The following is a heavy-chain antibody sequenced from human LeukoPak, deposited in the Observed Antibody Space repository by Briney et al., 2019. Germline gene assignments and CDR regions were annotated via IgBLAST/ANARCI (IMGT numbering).Heavy chain of an antibody. CDR2: IAPSVDTT. V-gene: IGHV1-46*01. J-gene: IGHJ4*02. CDR3: VREESGGYFDY. D-gene: IGHD2-8*02. CDR1: GFTFTNYL. Sequence: ASVKVSCKSFGFTFTNYLLHWVRQAPGRGLEWVGRIAPSVDTTNYAQKFRGRVTMTRDTSTSTVYMELSSLRSDDTAIYYCVREESGGYFDYWGQGTLVTVSS.